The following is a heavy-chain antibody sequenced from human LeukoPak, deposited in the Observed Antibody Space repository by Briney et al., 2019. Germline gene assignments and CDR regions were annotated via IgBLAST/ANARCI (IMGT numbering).Heavy chain of an antibody. CDR3: ASTLTYYYGSGSYYIDC. V-gene: IGHV4-39*01. J-gene: IGHJ4*02. CDR1: GASIRSSSYY. D-gene: IGHD3-10*01. CDR2: IFYSGST. Sequence: SETLSLTCTVSGASIRSSSYYWGWLRQPPGRGLEWMGSIFYSGSTYYNPSIKSRVTISVDTSKNQLSLKLRSVTAADTAVYYCASTLTYYYGSGSYYIDCWGQGTLVTVSS.